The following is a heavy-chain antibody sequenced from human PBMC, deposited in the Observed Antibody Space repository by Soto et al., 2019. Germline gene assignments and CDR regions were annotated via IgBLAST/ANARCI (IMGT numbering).Heavy chain of an antibody. CDR2: ISLYSDGT. V-gene: IGHV1-18*01. J-gene: IGHJ5*02. Sequence: ASVKVSRKPSGSTFSNYGITWVRQAPGQPLEWLGWISLYSDGTNYAQKFQGRVSMTTDTSTTTAYMELRSLRSDDTAVYYCARVVPGAEAWFGPWGQGTLVTVSA. CDR1: GSTFSNYG. CDR3: ARVVPGAEAWFGP. D-gene: IGHD2-2*01.